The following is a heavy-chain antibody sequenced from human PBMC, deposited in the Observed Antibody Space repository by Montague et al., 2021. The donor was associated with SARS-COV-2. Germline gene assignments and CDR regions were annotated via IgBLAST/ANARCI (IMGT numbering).Heavy chain of an antibody. CDR1: GFSLTTRGMA. CDR3: AHRLVMEVLIGAESDAFDV. CDR2: ISWNDIE. D-gene: IGHD3-10*01. V-gene: IGHV2-5*01. J-gene: IGHJ3*01. Sequence: VKPTQTLTLTCTFSGFSLTTRGMAVGWVRQPPGKGLEWLALISWNDIERYSLSLRSRLTITKDPSKNQVVLILANMGPVDTATYYCAHRLVMEVLIGAESDAFDVWGRGTRVTVSS.